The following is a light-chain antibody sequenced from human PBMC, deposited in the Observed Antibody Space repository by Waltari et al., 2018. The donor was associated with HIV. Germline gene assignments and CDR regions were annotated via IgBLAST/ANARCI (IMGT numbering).Light chain of an antibody. J-gene: IGKJ4*01. V-gene: IGKV1-27*01. CDR3: QKYNSAPLT. CDR1: QGIGNY. CDR2: AAS. Sequence: DIQMTQSPSSLSASLGDRVTVTCRASQGIGNYLAWYHQRPGKVPELLIFAASTLQSGVPSRFSVSGSGTYFTLTINSLQPEDVGTYYCQKYNSAPLTIGGGTKVEIK.